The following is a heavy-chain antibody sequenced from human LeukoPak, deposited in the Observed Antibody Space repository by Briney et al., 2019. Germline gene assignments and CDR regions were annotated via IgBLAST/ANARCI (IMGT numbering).Heavy chain of an antibody. CDR3: ARVGDCTNGVCYPLNYFDH. V-gene: IGHV3-7*01. J-gene: IGHJ4*02. CDR1: GFTFRRYW. D-gene: IGHD2-8*01. CDR2: IKEDGSEK. Sequence: GGPLRLSCTVSGFTFRRYWMSWVRQAPGKGLEWVANIKEDGSEKNYVDSVKGRFTISRDNAKNSLYLQMNSLRAEDTAVYYCARVGDCTNGVCYPLNYFDHWGQGTLVTVSS.